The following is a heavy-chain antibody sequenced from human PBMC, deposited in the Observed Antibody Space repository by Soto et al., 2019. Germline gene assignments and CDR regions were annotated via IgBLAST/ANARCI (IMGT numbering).Heavy chain of an antibody. D-gene: IGHD3-22*01. CDR1: GGSISSSSYY. Sequence: KTSETLSLTCAVYGGSISSSSYYWGWIRQPPGKGLEWIGSIYYSGSTYYNPSLKSRVTISVDTSKNQFSLKLSSVTAADTAVYYCARHGLTYDSSGYYYSGVWFDPWGQGTLVTVSS. CDR3: ARHGLTYDSSGYYYSGVWFDP. CDR2: IYYSGST. V-gene: IGHV4-39*01. J-gene: IGHJ5*02.